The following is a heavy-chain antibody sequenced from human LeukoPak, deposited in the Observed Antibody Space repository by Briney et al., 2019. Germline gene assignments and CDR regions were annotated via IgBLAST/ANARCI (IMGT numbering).Heavy chain of an antibody. CDR1: GFTFSSYG. V-gene: IGHV3-30*02. D-gene: IGHD3-22*01. CDR2: IRYDGSNK. J-gene: IGHJ4*02. CDR3: AKVPYYDSSGYYDY. Sequence: LGGSLRLSCAASGFTFSSYGMHWVRQAPGKGLEWVAFIRYDGSNKYYADSVKGRFTISRDTSKNTLYLQMNSLRAEDTAVYYCAKVPYYDSSGYYDYWGQGTLVTVSS.